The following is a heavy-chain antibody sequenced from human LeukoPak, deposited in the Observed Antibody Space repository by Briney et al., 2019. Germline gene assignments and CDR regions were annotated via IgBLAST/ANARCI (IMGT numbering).Heavy chain of an antibody. D-gene: IGHD1-26*01. J-gene: IGHJ6*03. CDR2: ISSSSSYI. Sequence: GGSLRLSCAASGFTFSSYWMHWVRQAPGKGLEWVSSISSSSSYIYYADSVKGRFTISRDNSKNTLYLQMNSLRAEDTAVYYCAKDDGGSYYIYYYYMDVWGKGTTVTVSS. CDR3: AKDDGGSYYIYYYYMDV. CDR1: GFTFSSYW. V-gene: IGHV3-21*04.